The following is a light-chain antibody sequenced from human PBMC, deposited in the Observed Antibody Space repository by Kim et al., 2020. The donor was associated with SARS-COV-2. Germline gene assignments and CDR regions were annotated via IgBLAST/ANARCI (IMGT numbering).Light chain of an antibody. V-gene: IGLV1-44*01. CDR2: SKD. Sequence: GPRVTVSCSGGSANIERNAVNWYQQLPGTAPKLLIFSKDLRPSGVRGRVSGSKSGTSASVAIGGLQSDDDAEYNCASWDDSLNGVVFGGGTQLTVL. CDR3: ASWDDSLNGVV. J-gene: IGLJ3*02. CDR1: SANIERNA.